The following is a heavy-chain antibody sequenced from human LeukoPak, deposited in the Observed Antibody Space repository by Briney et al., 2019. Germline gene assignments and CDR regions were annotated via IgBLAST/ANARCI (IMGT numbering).Heavy chain of an antibody. CDR1: GFTFSSYG. J-gene: IGHJ4*02. CDR3: AKDTGSTSWHTFDS. D-gene: IGHD2-2*01. Sequence: GGSLRLSCAASGFTFSSYGMYWVRQAPGKGLERVVVISYDGSNKYYADSVKGRFAISRDNSKNTLYLEMNSLRTAETAVYYCAKDTGSTSWHTFDSWGQGTLVTVSS. CDR2: ISYDGSNK. V-gene: IGHV3-30*18.